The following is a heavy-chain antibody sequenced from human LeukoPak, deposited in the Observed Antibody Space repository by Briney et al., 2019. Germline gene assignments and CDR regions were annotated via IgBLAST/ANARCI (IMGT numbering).Heavy chain of an antibody. CDR2: IYSSYFT. Sequence: SETLSHTCTVSGDSMSGYSWSWLRQPAGKELEWIGRIYSSYFTEYNLSLDGRVTMSIDTSKNQFSLMLDSVTAADTAVYYCARVHIVTGTYFDSWGQGALVTVSS. J-gene: IGHJ4*02. CDR3: ARVHIVTGTYFDS. D-gene: IGHD3-10*01. CDR1: GDSMSGYS. V-gene: IGHV4-4*07.